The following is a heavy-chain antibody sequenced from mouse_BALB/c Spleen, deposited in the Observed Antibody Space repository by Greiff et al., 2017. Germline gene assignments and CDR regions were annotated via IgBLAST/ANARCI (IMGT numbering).Heavy chain of an antibody. Sequence: VQLQQSGPDLVKPSQSLSLTCTVTGYSITSGYSWHWIRQFPGNKLEWMGYIHYSGSTNYNPSLKSRISITRDTSKNQFFLQLNSVTTEDTATYYCARGGYYGSSYDWYFDVWGAGTTVTVSS. CDR1: GYSITSGYS. CDR3: ARGGYYGSSYDWYFDV. CDR2: IHYSGST. V-gene: IGHV3-1*02. D-gene: IGHD1-1*01. J-gene: IGHJ1*01.